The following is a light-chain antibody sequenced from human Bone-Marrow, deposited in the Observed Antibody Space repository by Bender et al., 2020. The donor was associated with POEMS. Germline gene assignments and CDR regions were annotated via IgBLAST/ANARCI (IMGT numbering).Light chain of an antibody. Sequence: QSVLTQPPSVSGAPGQRVTISCTGSRSNIGAGYDVHWYQQLQGTAPKLLIYNKNRPSGVPDRFSGSKSGTSASLAITGLQAEDEGDYYCQSYDNSLGGWVFGGGTKLTVL. CDR3: QSYDNSLGGWV. CDR1: RSNIGAGYD. J-gene: IGLJ3*02. CDR2: NK. V-gene: IGLV1-40*01.